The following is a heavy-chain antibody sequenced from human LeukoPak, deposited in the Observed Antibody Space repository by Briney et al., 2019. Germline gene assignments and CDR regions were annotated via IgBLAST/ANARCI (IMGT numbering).Heavy chain of an antibody. CDR2: SSAYNGNT. Sequence: WASVKVSCKASGYTFTSYGISWVRQAPGQGLEWMGWSSAYNGNTNYAQKLQGRVTMTTDTSTSTAYMELRSLRSDDTAVYYCAKDKEAGNMVRGVRLFDYWGQGTLVTVSS. D-gene: IGHD3-10*01. J-gene: IGHJ4*02. CDR3: AKDKEAGNMVRGVRLFDY. V-gene: IGHV1-18*01. CDR1: GYTFTSYG.